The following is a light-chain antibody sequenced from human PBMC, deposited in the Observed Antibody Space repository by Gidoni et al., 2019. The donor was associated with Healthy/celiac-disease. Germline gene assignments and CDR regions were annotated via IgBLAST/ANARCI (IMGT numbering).Light chain of an antibody. CDR2: GSS. Sequence: EIVMTQSPATLSVSPGERATLSCSAIQSVSSNLAWYQQKPGQAPRLLIYGSSTRATGIPARCSGSGSGTEFTLTISSLQSEDFAVYYCQQYNNWPALTFGGXTKVEIK. CDR1: QSVSSN. V-gene: IGKV3-15*01. CDR3: QQYNNWPALT. J-gene: IGKJ4*01.